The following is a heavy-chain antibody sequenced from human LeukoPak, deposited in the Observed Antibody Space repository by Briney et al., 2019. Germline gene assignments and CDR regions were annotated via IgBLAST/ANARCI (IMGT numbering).Heavy chain of an antibody. CDR3: ARHIGGVIEDMDV. J-gene: IGHJ6*03. CDR2: IYVTGT. V-gene: IGHV4-59*08. D-gene: IGHD3-16*02. CDR1: GGSIGTYY. Sequence: KPSETLSLTCTVSGGSIGTYYWSWVRQSPGTGLEWIGYIYVTGTRYNPYLQSRVTISVDRSRNQFFLKMTSVTAADTAVYYCARHIGGVIEDMDVWGRGTKVTVSS.